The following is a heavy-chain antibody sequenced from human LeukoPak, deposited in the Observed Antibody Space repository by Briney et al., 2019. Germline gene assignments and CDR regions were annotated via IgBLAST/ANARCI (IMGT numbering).Heavy chain of an antibody. D-gene: IGHD5-12*01. CDR2: IKSDGSYR. CDR3: ARSRGVSGYDFAY. Sequence: GGSLRLSCVASGFTFSSYWMHWVRQAPGKGLVWVSRIKSDGSYRTYADSVEGRFTISRDNAKNTLYLQMNSLRVGDTAVYYCARSRGVSGYDFAYWGQGTLVTVSS. J-gene: IGHJ4*02. V-gene: IGHV3-74*01. CDR1: GFTFSSYW.